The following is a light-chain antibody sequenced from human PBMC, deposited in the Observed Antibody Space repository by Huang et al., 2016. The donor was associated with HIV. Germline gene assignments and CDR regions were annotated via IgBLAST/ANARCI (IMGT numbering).Light chain of an antibody. CDR2: VAS. Sequence: DIVMAQSPLSLSVTPGEPASISCRSSQSLLQRNGYNYLDWYLQKPVQSPPLRIYVASNRASGVPDRCSGSGSGIDFTLRIRRVEAEDMGVYYCMQALQTPYTFGQGTKLEIK. CDR3: MQALQTPYT. V-gene: IGKV2-28*01. CDR1: QSLLQRNGYNY. J-gene: IGKJ2*01.